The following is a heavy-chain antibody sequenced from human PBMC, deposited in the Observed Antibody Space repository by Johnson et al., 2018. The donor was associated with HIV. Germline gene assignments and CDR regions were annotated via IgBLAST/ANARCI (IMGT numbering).Heavy chain of an antibody. CDR2: IYSGGST. D-gene: IGHD6-19*01. CDR1: GFTVSSNY. Sequence: VQLVESGGVVVQPGGSLRLSCAASGFTVSSNYMSWVRQAPGKGLEWVSVIYSGGSTYYADSVKGRFTISRDNSKNTLYLQMNSLRAEDTAVYYCARGEGSGWHLAGAFDIWGQGTMVTVSS. CDR3: ARGEGSGWHLAGAFDI. V-gene: IGHV3-66*02. J-gene: IGHJ3*02.